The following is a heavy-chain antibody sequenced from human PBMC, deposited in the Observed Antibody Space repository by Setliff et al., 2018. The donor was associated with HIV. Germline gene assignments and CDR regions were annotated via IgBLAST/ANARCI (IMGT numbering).Heavy chain of an antibody. D-gene: IGHD3-9*01. V-gene: IGHV1-18*04. CDR2: ISSYTDNT. CDR1: GYTFTAYF. Sequence: GASVKVSCKTAGYTFTAYFLQWVRQAPGQGLEWVGWISSYTDNTNWAQKLQGRVTMSTHTSTSTAYMELRSLRSDDTAVYYCATVPLGDWSFDYWGQGTLVTVSS. CDR3: ATVPLGDWSFDY. J-gene: IGHJ4*02.